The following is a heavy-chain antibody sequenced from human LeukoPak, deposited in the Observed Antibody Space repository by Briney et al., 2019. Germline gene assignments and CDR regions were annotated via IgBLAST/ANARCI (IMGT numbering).Heavy chain of an antibody. CDR1: GFTFSSYA. CDR2: ISGSGGST. J-gene: IGHJ5*02. Sequence: GGSLRLSCAASGFTFSSYAMSWVRQAPGKGLEWVSAISGSGGSTYYADSVKGRFTISRDNSKNTLYLQMNSLRAEDTAVYYCAKGHSRRWYSNWFDPWGQGTLVTVSS. V-gene: IGHV3-23*01. D-gene: IGHD6-13*01. CDR3: AKGHSRRWYSNWFDP.